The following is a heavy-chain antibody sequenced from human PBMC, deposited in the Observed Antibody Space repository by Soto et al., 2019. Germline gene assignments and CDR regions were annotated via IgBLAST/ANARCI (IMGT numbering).Heavy chain of an antibody. Sequence: GGSLRLSCAASGFTFSDYYMSWIRQAPGKGLEWVSYISSSGSTIYYADSVKGRFTISRDNAKNSLYLQMNSLRAEDTAVYYCARELRTYYGSGSYPRRPVPDYWGQGTLVTVSS. J-gene: IGHJ4*02. CDR2: ISSSGSTI. D-gene: IGHD3-10*01. V-gene: IGHV3-11*01. CDR3: ARELRTYYGSGSYPRRPVPDY. CDR1: GFTFSDYY.